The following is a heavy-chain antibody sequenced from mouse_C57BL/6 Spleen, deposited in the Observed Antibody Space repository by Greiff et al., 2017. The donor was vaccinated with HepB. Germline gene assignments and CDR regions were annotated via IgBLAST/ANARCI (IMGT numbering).Heavy chain of an antibody. CDR3: ARPYGSSWYFDV. J-gene: IGHJ1*03. D-gene: IGHD1-1*01. CDR2: INPYNGGT. V-gene: IGHV1-19*01. Sequence: VQLQQSGPVLVKPGASVKMSCKASGYTFTDYYMNWVKQSHGKSLEWIGVINPYNGGTSYNQKFKGKATLTVDKSSSTAYMERNSLTSEDSAVYYCARPYGSSWYFDVWGTGTTVTVSS. CDR1: GYTFTDYY.